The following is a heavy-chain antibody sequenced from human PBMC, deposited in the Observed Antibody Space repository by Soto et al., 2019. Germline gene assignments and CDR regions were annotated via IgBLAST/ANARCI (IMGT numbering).Heavy chain of an antibody. Sequence: HVQLQESGPGLVRPSETLSLTCTVSSDSISSYYWIWIRQSPGTGLEWIGYTDYSGNTNYNPSLKSRVTISGDTSKNQFSLRLSSVTAADTAVYYCARAVGDPLYYLDYWGQGTLVTVSS. CDR2: TDYSGNT. D-gene: IGHD2-21*02. V-gene: IGHV4-59*08. J-gene: IGHJ4*02. CDR3: ARAVGDPLYYLDY. CDR1: SDSISSYY.